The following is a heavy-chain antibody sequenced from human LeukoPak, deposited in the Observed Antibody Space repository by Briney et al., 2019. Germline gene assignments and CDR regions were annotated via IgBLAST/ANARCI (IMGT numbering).Heavy chain of an antibody. J-gene: IGHJ4*02. CDR2: INPNSGGT. V-gene: IGHV1-2*02. CDR3: ARGHSDIWYSLGH. D-gene: IGHD1-26*01. Sequence: ASVKVSFKTSGYTFTGYYIHWVRQASGQGLEWVAWINPNSGGTKYSQQFQGRVTLTRDTSISTAYKELSRLTSDDTAVYYCARGHSDIWYSLGHWGQGTLVTVSA. CDR1: GYTFTGYY.